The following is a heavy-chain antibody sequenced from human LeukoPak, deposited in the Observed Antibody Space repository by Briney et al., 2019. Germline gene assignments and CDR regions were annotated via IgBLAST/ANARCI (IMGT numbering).Heavy chain of an antibody. Sequence: GGSLRLSCAASGFTFSAYTMNWVRQAPGKGLEWVSYISSSGSTIYYADSVKGRFTISRDNAKNSLYLQMNSLRAEDTAVYYCARSPYSSSWYVHYYYMDVWGKGTTVTISS. J-gene: IGHJ6*03. V-gene: IGHV3-48*04. CDR2: ISSSGSTI. CDR3: ARSPYSSSWYVHYYYMDV. D-gene: IGHD6-13*01. CDR1: GFTFSAYT.